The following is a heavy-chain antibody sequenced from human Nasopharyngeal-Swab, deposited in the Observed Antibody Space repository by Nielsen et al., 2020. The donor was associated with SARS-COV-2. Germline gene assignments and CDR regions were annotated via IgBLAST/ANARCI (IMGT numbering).Heavy chain of an antibody. V-gene: IGHV4-34*01. J-gene: IGHJ5*02. CDR1: GGSFSGYY. D-gene: IGHD2-2*01. Sequence: SETLSLTCAVYGGSFSGYYWSWIRQPPGKGLEWIGEINHSGSTNYNPSLKSRVTISVDTSKNQFSLKLSSVTAADTAVYYCARMIVVVPAARDWFDPWGQGTLVTVYS. CDR3: ARMIVVVPAARDWFDP. CDR2: INHSGST.